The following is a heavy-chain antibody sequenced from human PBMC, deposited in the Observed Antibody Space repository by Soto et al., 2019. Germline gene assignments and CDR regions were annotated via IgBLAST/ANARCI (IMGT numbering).Heavy chain of an antibody. CDR1: GFTITRYS. CDR2: ISSTTNYI. CDR3: ARESEDLTSNFDY. D-gene: IGHD7-27*01. V-gene: IGHV3-21*06. J-gene: IGHJ4*02. Sequence: PGVPLRHSCAASGFTITRYSMNWVRQDPGKGLEWVSSISSTTNYIYYGDSMKGRFTISRDNAKNSLYLEMNSLRAEDTAVYYCARESEDLTSNFDYWGQGTLVTVSS.